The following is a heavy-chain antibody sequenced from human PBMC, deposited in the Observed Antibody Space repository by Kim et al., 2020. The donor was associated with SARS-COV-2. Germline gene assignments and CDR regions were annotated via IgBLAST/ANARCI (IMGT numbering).Heavy chain of an antibody. CDR2: ISSSSSYI. CDR1: GFTFSSYS. V-gene: IGHV3-21*01. J-gene: IGHJ6*02. Sequence: GGSLRLSCAASGFTFSSYSMNWVRQAPGKGLEWVSSISSSSSYIYYADSVKGRFTISRDNAKNSLYLQMNSLRADDTAVYYCARRESRLYYYYGMDVWGQGTTVTVSS. CDR3: ARRESRLYYYYGMDV. D-gene: IGHD3-10*01.